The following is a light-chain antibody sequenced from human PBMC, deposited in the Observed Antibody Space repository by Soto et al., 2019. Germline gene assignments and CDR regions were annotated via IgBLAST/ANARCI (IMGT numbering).Light chain of an antibody. Sequence: EIVLTQSPGTLSLSPGEGATLSCRASQSVTSSFLAWYQQKPGQAPRLLIYGASSRATGIPDRFSGSGSGTDFPLTISRLEPEDFAVYYCQQYGRSPPWTFGQGTKVEIK. CDR1: QSVTSSF. CDR3: QQYGRSPPWT. CDR2: GAS. V-gene: IGKV3-20*01. J-gene: IGKJ1*01.